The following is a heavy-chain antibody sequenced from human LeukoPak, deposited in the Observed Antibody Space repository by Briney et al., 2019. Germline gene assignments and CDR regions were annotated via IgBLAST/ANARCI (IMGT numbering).Heavy chain of an antibody. CDR3: AKVLTGSQDY. CDR1: GFTFNRYA. Sequence: GGSLRLSCAASGFTFNRYALSWVRQAPGKGLGWVSTIGGGGENTYYADSVKGRFTISRDSSKNTVYLHMKSLRAEDTAVYFCAKVLTGSQDYWGQGTLVTVTS. D-gene: IGHD1-14*01. CDR2: IGGGGENT. V-gene: IGHV3-23*01. J-gene: IGHJ4*02.